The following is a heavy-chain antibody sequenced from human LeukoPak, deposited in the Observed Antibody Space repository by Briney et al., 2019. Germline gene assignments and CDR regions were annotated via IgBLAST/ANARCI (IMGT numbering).Heavy chain of an antibody. CDR2: IFSNGST. J-gene: IGHJ6*02. D-gene: IGHD2-2*01. Sequence: SETLSLTCTVSGGSITRYYWTWIRQPPGKGLEWIGYIFSNGSTNYNPFLKSRVAISLDTSKRQFSLRLTSVTAADTAVYYCARDGCSSPSCYSDYYYGMDVWGQGTTVTVSS. CDR1: GGSITRYY. V-gene: IGHV4-59*01. CDR3: ARDGCSSPSCYSDYYYGMDV.